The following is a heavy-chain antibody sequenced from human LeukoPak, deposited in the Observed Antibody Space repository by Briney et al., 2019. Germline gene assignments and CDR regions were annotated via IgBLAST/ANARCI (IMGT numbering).Heavy chain of an antibody. CDR1: GYTFTGYY. CDR3: AGGDFDWPDYYYYYMDV. CDR2: INPNSGGT. V-gene: IGHV1-2*02. J-gene: IGHJ6*03. D-gene: IGHD3-9*01. Sequence: GASVKVSCKASGYTFTGYYMHWVRQAPGQGLEWMGWINPNSGGTNYAQKFQGRVTMTRDTSISTAYMELSRLRSDDTAVYYCAGGDFDWPDYYYYYMDVWGKGTTVTVSS.